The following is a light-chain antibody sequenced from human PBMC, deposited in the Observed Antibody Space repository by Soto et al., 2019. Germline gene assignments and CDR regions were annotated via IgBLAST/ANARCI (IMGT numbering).Light chain of an antibody. V-gene: IGKV3-20*01. J-gene: IGKJ2*02. CDR3: QQYGGSPGST. CDR2: GAS. CDR1: QSVSSGY. Sequence: EIVLTQSPGTLSLSPGERATLSCRASQSVSSGYLAWYQQRPGQAPRLLIYGASTRATGIPDRFSGSGSGTDFTLTISRLETEDFAVYYCQQYGGSPGSTFGQRTRLQIK.